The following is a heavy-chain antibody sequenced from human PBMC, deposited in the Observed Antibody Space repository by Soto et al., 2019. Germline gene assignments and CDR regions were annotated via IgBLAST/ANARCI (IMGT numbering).Heavy chain of an antibody. CDR1: GFTVSSYY. V-gene: IGHV3-66*01. CDR2: IYSGGST. J-gene: IGHJ4*02. D-gene: IGHD3-10*01. CDR3: AITMYGSGSYSDD. Sequence: EVQLVESGGGLVQPGGSLRLSCAASGFTVSSYYMTWVRQAPGKGLEWVSVIYSGGSTYYADSVKGRFTISRDNSKNTLYLQMNSLRAEDTAVYYCAITMYGSGSYSDDWGQGTLVIVSS.